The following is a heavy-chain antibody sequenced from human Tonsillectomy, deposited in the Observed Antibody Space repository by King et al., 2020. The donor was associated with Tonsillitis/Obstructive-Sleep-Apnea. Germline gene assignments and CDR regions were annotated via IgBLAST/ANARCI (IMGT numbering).Heavy chain of an antibody. J-gene: IGHJ4*02. Sequence: QLQESGPGLVKPSETLSLTCTVSGGSISSSSYYWGWIRQPPGKGLEWIGSIYYSGSTYYNPSLKSRVTISVDTSKNQFSLKLSSVTAADTAVYYCARAEYYYGSVAPDYWGQGTRVTVSS. CDR1: GGSISSSSYY. V-gene: IGHV4-39*01. CDR3: ARAEYYYGSVAPDY. D-gene: IGHD3-10*01. CDR2: IYYSGST.